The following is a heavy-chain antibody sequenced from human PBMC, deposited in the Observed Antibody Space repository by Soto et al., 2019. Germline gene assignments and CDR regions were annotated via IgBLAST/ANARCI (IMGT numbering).Heavy chain of an antibody. CDR2: IIPIFGTA. V-gene: IGHV1-69*01. J-gene: IGHJ3*02. Sequence: QVQLVQSGAEVKKPGSSVKVSCKASGGTFSSYAISWVRQAPGQGLEWMGGIIPIFGTANYAQEFQGRVTMTADESTSTADMELSSLRCEDTAVYYCARGLNYYDSSGYCEGHDIWGQGTIVTVSS. CDR1: GGTFSSYA. D-gene: IGHD3-22*01. CDR3: ARGLNYYDSSGYCEGHDI.